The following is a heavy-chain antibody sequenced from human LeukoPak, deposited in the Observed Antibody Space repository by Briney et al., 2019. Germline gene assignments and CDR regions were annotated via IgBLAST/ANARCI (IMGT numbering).Heavy chain of an antibody. CDR1: GFTFDDYA. CDR2: ISWNSGSI. D-gene: IGHD5-24*01. J-gene: IGHJ3*02. Sequence: PGRSLRLSCAASGFTFDDYAMHWVRPAPGKGLEWVSGISWNSGSIGYADSVKGRFTIPRDNAKNSLYLQMNSLRAEDMALYYCARRMAAFDIWGQGTMVTVSS. V-gene: IGHV3-9*03. CDR3: ARRMAAFDI.